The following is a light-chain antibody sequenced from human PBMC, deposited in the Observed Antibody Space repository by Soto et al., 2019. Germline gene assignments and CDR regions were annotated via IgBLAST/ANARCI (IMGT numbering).Light chain of an antibody. CDR1: QSIGRW. CDR2: DAS. Sequence: DIQMTPSPSTLSASLGDRVTITCRASQSIGRWLAWSQQKPGKAPKLLIYDASSLESGVPSRFSGSGSGTEFTLTISSLQPADFATYYCQQYDTYPWTFGQGTKVDIK. J-gene: IGKJ1*01. CDR3: QQYDTYPWT. V-gene: IGKV1-5*01.